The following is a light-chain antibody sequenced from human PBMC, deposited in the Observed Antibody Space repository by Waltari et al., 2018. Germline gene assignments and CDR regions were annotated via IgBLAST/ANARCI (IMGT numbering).Light chain of an antibody. Sequence: DIVLTQSPATVSLSPGERATLSCRTSQSVSSFVAWYHQKPGQPPRLLSADASNRASGISDRITASGSGLDFTLTISSLEPEDVGVYYCQQRDNWPWTFGQGNKVEIK. J-gene: IGKJ1*01. CDR2: DAS. CDR1: QSVSSF. V-gene: IGKV3-11*01. CDR3: QQRDNWPWT.